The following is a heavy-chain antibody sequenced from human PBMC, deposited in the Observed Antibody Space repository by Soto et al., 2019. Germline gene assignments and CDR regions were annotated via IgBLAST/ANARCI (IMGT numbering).Heavy chain of an antibody. CDR1: GGSISSGGYY. CDR2: IYYSGST. V-gene: IGHV4-31*03. D-gene: IGHD3-3*01. Sequence: QVQLQESGPGLVKPSQTLSLTCTVSGGSISSGGYYWSWIRQHPGKGLEWIGYIYYSGSTYYNPSLKSRVTISVDTSKNQFSLKLSSVTAADTAVYYCARGGVVLSYYDFHYFDYWGQGTLVTVSS. J-gene: IGHJ4*02. CDR3: ARGGVVLSYYDFHYFDY.